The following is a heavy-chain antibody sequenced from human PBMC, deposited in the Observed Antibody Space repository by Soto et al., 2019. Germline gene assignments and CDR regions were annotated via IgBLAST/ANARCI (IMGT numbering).Heavy chain of an antibody. CDR1: GYTFTSYD. J-gene: IGHJ4*02. V-gene: IGHV1-8*01. D-gene: IGHD2-15*01. CDR2: MNPNSGNT. Sequence: GASVKVSCKASGYTFTSYDINSVRHATGQGLEWMGWMNPNSGNTNYAQKLQGRVTMTTDTSTSTAYMELRSLRSDDTAVYYCASLTARPRASGGSLAYWGQGTLVPVSS. CDR3: ASLTARPRASGGSLAY.